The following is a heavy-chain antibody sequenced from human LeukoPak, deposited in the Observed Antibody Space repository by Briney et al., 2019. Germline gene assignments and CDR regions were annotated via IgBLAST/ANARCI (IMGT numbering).Heavy chain of an antibody. Sequence: PSETLSLTCTVSGDSISSYYWSWIRQPPGKGLEWIGYIYYSGNTNYNPSLKSRVTISVDTSKNQFSLKLSSVTAADTAVYYCARRSGRVDYWGQGTLVTVSS. J-gene: IGHJ4*02. CDR3: ARRSGRVDY. V-gene: IGHV4-59*12. CDR2: IYYSGNT. CDR1: GDSISSYY. D-gene: IGHD3-10*01.